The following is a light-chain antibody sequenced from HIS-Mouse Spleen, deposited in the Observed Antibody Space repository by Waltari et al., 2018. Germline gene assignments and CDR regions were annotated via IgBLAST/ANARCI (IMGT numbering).Light chain of an antibody. V-gene: IGKV3-20*01. CDR1: QSASSSY. J-gene: IGKJ2*01. CDR3: QKYGSSLYT. CDR2: GAS. Sequence: EIVLTQSPATLSLSPGARATLSCRANQSASSSYLAWYQQKPGQAPRLLISGASSRATGIPDRFSGSGSGTDFTLTISRLEPEDFAVYYCQKYGSSLYTFGQGTKLEIK.